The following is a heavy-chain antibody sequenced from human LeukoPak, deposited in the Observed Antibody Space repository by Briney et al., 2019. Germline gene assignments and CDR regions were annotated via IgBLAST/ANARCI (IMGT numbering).Heavy chain of an antibody. CDR2: IYYSGST. V-gene: IGHV4-59*01. J-gene: IGHJ6*03. D-gene: IGHD3-16*02. CDR3: ARDRGGIGYYMDV. CDR1: GGSISSYY. Sequence: SETLSLTCTVSGGSISSYYWSWIRQPPGKGLEWIGYIYYSGSTNYNPSLKSRVTISVDTSKNQFSLKLSSVTAADTAVYYCARDRGGIGYYMDVWGKGTTVTVSS.